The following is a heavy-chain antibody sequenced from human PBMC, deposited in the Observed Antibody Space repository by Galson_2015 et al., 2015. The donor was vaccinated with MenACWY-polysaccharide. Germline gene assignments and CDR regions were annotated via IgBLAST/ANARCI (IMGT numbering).Heavy chain of an antibody. J-gene: IGHJ3*01. Sequence: SLRLSCAASGFTFSNYIMHWVRQAPGKGLVWVSRITGDGSDTRYAGSVKRRFTISRDNARNTLYLQMNSLRDEDTAVYYCARVGVCSGGSCYKMFDVWGQGTMVTVSS. CDR1: GFTFSNYI. CDR2: ITGDGSDT. D-gene: IGHD2-15*01. CDR3: ARVGVCSGGSCYKMFDV. V-gene: IGHV3-74*01.